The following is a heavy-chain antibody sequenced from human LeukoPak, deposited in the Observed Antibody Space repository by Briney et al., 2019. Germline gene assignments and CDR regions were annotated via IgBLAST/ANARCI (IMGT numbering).Heavy chain of an antibody. J-gene: IGHJ3*02. CDR1: GFTFSSYA. CDR2: ISYDGSNK. D-gene: IGHD3-22*01. CDR3: ARDLQGDYYDSSGYRTPYDAFDI. V-gene: IGHV3-30-3*01. Sequence: GSLRLSCAASGFTFSSYAMHWVHQAPGKGLEWVAVISYDGSNKYYADSVKGRFTISRDNSKNTLYLQMNSLRAEDTAVYYCARDLQGDYYDSSGYRTPYDAFDIWGQGTMVTVSS.